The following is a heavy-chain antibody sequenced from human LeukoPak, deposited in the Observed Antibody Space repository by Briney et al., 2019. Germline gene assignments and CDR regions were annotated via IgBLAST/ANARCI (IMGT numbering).Heavy chain of an antibody. D-gene: IGHD6-6*01. CDR2: IYYTGST. Sequence: SETLSLTCTVSGGSISSSSYYWGWIRQPPGKGLEWIGSIYYTGSTYNSPSLKRRVTIFVDTSKNQFSLKLSSVTAADTAVYYCARSGRITPREGYYYMDVWGKGTTVTVSS. J-gene: IGHJ6*03. CDR3: ARSGRITPREGYYYMDV. V-gene: IGHV4-39*01. CDR1: GGSISSSSYY.